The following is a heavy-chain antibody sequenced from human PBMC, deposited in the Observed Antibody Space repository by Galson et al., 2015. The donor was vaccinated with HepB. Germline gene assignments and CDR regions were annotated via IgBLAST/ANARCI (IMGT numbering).Heavy chain of an antibody. CDR3: AREWEGQTDYDLNH. D-gene: IGHD3-3*01. CDR2: VSTTSTFI. V-gene: IGHV3-21*01. Sequence: SLRLSCAASGFAFSNYRMNWVRQAPGKGLEWVSSVSTTSTFIYYADSVKGRFTISRDNAKSSLYLQMNSLRAEDTAVYYCAREWEGQTDYDLNHWGQGTLVTVSS. CDR1: GFAFSNYR. J-gene: IGHJ4*02.